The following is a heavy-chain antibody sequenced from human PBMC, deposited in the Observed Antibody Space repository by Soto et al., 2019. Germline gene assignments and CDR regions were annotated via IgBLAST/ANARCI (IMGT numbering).Heavy chain of an antibody. D-gene: IGHD4-17*01. CDR1: GGSISSSSYY. V-gene: IGHV4-39*07. CDR2: IYYSGSI. Sequence: SETLSLTCSVSGGSISSSSYYWGWIRQPPGKGLEWIGSIYYSGSIYYNPSLKSRVTISVDTSKNQFSLKLSSVTAADTAVYYCGRISSHGDYAYWGQGTLVTVSS. J-gene: IGHJ4*02. CDR3: GRISSHGDYAY.